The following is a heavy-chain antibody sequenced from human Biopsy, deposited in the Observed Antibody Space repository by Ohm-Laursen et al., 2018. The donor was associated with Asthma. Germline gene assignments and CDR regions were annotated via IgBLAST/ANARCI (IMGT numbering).Heavy chain of an antibody. CDR1: GYTFTGYY. V-gene: IGHV1-69*13. Sequence: GASVNVSCKASGYTFTGYYIHWVRQAPRQGLEWMGGLIPVLGTADYAQMFEGRVTITADESTSTAYMELSSLRSEDTAVYYCTIGYSGSERIVYYYSGMEVWGQGTTVTVSS. D-gene: IGHD5-12*01. J-gene: IGHJ6*02. CDR3: TIGYSGSERIVYYYSGMEV. CDR2: LIPVLGTA.